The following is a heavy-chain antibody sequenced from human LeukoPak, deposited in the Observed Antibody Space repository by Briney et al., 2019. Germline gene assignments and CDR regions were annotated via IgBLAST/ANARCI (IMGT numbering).Heavy chain of an antibody. D-gene: IGHD6-19*01. J-gene: IGHJ4*02. CDR2: ISYDGSNK. Sequence: GGSLRLSCAASGFTFSSYGMHWVRQAPGKGLEWVAVISYDGSNKYYADSVKGRFTISRDNSKNTLYLQVNSLRAEDTAVYYCAKEVHDSSGEDYWGQGTLVTVSS. CDR3: AKEVHDSSGEDY. V-gene: IGHV3-30*18. CDR1: GFTFSSYG.